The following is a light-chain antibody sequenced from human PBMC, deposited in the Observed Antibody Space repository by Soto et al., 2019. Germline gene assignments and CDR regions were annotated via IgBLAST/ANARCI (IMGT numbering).Light chain of an antibody. V-gene: IGKV1-33*01. CDR1: QDINNY. J-gene: IGKJ5*01. Sequence: DIQMTQSPSSLSASVGDRVTITCRASQDINNYLDWYQHKPGKAPKLLIYDATNLETGVPSRFSGSGSRTDFSFTISSLQPEDVATYYCHQYDSVPPTFGQGTRLEI. CDR3: HQYDSVPPT. CDR2: DAT.